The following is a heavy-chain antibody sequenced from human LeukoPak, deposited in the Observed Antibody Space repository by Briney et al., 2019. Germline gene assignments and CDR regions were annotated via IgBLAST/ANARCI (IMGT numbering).Heavy chain of an antibody. CDR1: GFTFSSYG. D-gene: IGHD6-19*01. J-gene: IGHJ4*02. V-gene: IGHV3-23*01. CDR2: ISGSGGST. Sequence: PGGSLRLSCAASGFTFSSYGMSWVRQAPGKGLEWVSAISGSGGSTYYADSVKGRFTISRDNSKNTLYLQMNSLRAEDTAVYYCAKDHAAGTKEPTLFDYWGQGTLVTVSS. CDR3: AKDHAAGTKEPTLFDY.